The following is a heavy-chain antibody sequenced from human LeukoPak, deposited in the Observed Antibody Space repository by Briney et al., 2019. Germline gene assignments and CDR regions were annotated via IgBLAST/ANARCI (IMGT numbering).Heavy chain of an antibody. CDR3: ARSYDISPIDY. J-gene: IGHJ4*02. D-gene: IGHD3-9*01. V-gene: IGHV4-30-4*08. CDR1: GGSISSGDYY. CDR2: IYYSGST. Sequence: SETLSLICTVSGGSISSGDYYWSWIRQPPGKGLEWIGYIYYSGSTYYNPSLKSRVTISVDTSKNQFSLKLSSVTAADTAVYYCARSYDISPIDYWGQGTLVTVSS.